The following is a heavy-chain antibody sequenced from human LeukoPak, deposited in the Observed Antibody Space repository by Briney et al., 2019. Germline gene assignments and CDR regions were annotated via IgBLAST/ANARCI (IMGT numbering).Heavy chain of an antibody. Sequence: PGGSLRLSGAASGFTFDDYAMHWVRQAPGKGLEWVSGITWNSDNIAYADSVKGRFTISRDNAKKSLYLQMNSLRAEDMALYYCAKDRGSMFLYFDYWGQGTLVTVSS. CDR2: ITWNSDNI. CDR1: GFTFDDYA. J-gene: IGHJ4*02. CDR3: AKDRGSMFLYFDY. V-gene: IGHV3-9*03. D-gene: IGHD3-10*02.